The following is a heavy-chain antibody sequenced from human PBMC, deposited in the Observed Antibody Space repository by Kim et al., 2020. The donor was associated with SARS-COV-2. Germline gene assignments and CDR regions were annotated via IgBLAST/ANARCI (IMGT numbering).Heavy chain of an antibody. Sequence: SETLSLTCTVSGGSISSSSYYWGWIRQPPGKGLKWIGCICYSGSTYYNPSLKSRVTVSVDTSKNQFSLKLSTVTAADTSDCASREVGRVLVGWDFDLWCR. J-gene: IGHJ2*01. CDR3: REVGRVLVGWDFDL. CDR2: ICYSGST. CDR1: GGSISSSSYY. D-gene: IGHD1-26*01. V-gene: IGHV4-39*01.